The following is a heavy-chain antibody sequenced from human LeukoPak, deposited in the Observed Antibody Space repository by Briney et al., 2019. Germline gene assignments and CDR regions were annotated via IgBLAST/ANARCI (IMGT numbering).Heavy chain of an antibody. CDR2: IYHSGST. CDR3: ASSLPRYYYDSSGYAFDY. Sequence: SQTLSLTCAVSGGSISSGGYSWNWIRQPPGKGLEWIGYIYHSGSTYYNPSLKSRVTISVDRSKNQFSLKLSSVTAADTAVYYCASSLPRYYYDSSGYAFDYWGQGTLVTVSS. J-gene: IGHJ4*02. V-gene: IGHV4-30-2*01. D-gene: IGHD3-22*01. CDR1: GGSISSGGYS.